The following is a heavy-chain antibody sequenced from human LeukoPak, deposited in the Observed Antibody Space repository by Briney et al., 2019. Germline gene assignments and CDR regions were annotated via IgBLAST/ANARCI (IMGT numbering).Heavy chain of an antibody. J-gene: IGHJ4*02. Sequence: GGTLRLSCAASGFTFRTSGMSWVRQAPGKGLEWVSAISGSGVSTYYADSVKGRFTISRDNSKNTLYLQMNSLRAEGTAVYYCAKDHGHFDYWGQGTLVTVSS. CDR3: AKDHGHFDY. V-gene: IGHV3-23*01. CDR2: ISGSGVST. CDR1: GFTFRTSG.